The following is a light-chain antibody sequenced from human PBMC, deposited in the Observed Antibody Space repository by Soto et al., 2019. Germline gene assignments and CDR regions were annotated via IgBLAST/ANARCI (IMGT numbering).Light chain of an antibody. CDR3: QQYVISVT. J-gene: IGKJ5*01. V-gene: IGKV3-11*01. CDR2: DAS. CDR1: QSVSNH. Sequence: IVLTQYPGTLSLSPGDRATLSCRASQSVSNHLAWYQQKPGQAPRLLIYDASNRATGIPARFSGSGSGTDFTLTISCLEPEDFAVYYCQQYVISVTFGQGTRLEI.